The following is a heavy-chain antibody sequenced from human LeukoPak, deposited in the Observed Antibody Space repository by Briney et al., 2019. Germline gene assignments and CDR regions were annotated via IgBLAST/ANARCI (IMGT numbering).Heavy chain of an antibody. Sequence: GASVKVSCKASGYTFTTYDINWVRQATGQGLEWMGWMNPNSANTGYAQKFRGRVTITRNTSISTAYMELNSLRSDDTAVYYCARARLVRGPVTPLYYFDYWGQGVLVTVSS. V-gene: IGHV1-8*01. CDR3: ARARLVRGPVTPLYYFDY. D-gene: IGHD2-8*02. J-gene: IGHJ4*02. CDR1: GYTFTTYD. CDR2: MNPNSANT.